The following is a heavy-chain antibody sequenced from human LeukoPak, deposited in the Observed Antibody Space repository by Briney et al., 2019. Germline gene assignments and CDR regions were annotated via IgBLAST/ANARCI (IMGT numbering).Heavy chain of an antibody. J-gene: IGHJ3*02. CDR2: ISYDGSNK. Sequence: GGSLRLSCAASGFNFSSYAMHWVRQSPGKLLEWVAVISYDGSNKYYADSVKGRFTISRDNSRNTLYLQKNSLTAEDTAVYYCARDKGPTYSSSWYFAFDIWGQGTMVTV. V-gene: IGHV3-33*05. CDR3: ARDKGPTYSSSWYFAFDI. CDR1: GFNFSSYA. D-gene: IGHD6-13*01.